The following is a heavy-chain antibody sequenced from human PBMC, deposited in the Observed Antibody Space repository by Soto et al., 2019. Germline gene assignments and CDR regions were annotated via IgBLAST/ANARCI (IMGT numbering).Heavy chain of an antibody. Sequence: QVQLVQSGAEVKKPGASVKVSCKASGYTFTSYDINRVRQATGQGLEYLGWMNPNSGNTGYVQKFQGRVTMTRDTSISTAYMELSSLRSEETAVYFCARGVKYGAYSRWVDPWGQGTLVTVSS. CDR1: GYTFTSYD. V-gene: IGHV1-8*01. CDR3: ARGVKYGAYSRWVDP. D-gene: IGHD4-17*01. J-gene: IGHJ5*02. CDR2: MNPNSGNT.